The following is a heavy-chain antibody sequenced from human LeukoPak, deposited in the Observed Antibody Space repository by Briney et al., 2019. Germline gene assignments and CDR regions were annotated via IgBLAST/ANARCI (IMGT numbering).Heavy chain of an antibody. D-gene: IGHD1-26*01. CDR3: ARHEGSGSYYSY. J-gene: IGHJ4*02. V-gene: IGHV5-51*01. CDR2: ILPDDAEI. CDR1: GYSFTTYW. Sequence: GESLKISCKGSGYSFTTYWIAWVRQMPGRGLEWMGIILPDDAEIRYSPSFRGQVTISADKSTITAYLQWSRLKASDTAIYYCARHEGSGSYYSYWGQGTLVTVSS.